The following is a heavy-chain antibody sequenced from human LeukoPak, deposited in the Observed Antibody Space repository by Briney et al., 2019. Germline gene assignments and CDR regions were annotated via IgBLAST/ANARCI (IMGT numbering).Heavy chain of an antibody. J-gene: IGHJ4*02. D-gene: IGHD2-21*01. CDR2: ISYDGSNK. CDR3: AKEAPHTAVLIALPEWNYIDS. V-gene: IGHV3-30-3*02. CDR1: GSTFSSYA. Sequence: GRSLRLSCAASGSTFSSYAMHWVRQAPGKGLEWVAVISYDGSNKYYADSVKGRFTVSRDFFTSTLDLQMTSLRAEDTAVYYCAKEAPHTAVLIALPEWNYIDSWGRGILVSVSS.